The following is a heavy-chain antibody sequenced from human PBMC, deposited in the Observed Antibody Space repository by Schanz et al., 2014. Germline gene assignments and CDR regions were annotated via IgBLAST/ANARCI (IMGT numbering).Heavy chain of an antibody. CDR1: GFIFGSSV. V-gene: IGHV3-23*01. D-gene: IGHD1-1*01. CDR2: ITGASDHI. Sequence: EVQLLESGGGLIQPGGSLRLSCAASGFIFGSSVMAWVRQAPGKGLEWVSGITGASDHIDYAESVKGRFTISRDNSKNTLYLQIDSLRAEDTAVYFCAKKVPAYNPFDSWGQGTLVTVSS. CDR3: AKKVPAYNPFDS. J-gene: IGHJ4*02.